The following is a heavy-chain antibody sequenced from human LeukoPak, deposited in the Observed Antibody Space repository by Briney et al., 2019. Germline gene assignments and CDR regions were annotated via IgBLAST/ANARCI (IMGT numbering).Heavy chain of an antibody. V-gene: IGHV4-39*02. D-gene: IGHD3-10*01. J-gene: IGHJ5*02. Sequence: SETLSLTCTVSGGSISSSSYYWGWIRQPPGKGLEWIGSIYYSGSTYYNPSLKSRVTISVDTSKDQFSLKLSSVTAADTAVYYCAREGLWFGELSNNNWFDPWGQGTLVTVSS. CDR3: AREGLWFGELSNNNWFDP. CDR2: IYYSGST. CDR1: GGSISSSSYY.